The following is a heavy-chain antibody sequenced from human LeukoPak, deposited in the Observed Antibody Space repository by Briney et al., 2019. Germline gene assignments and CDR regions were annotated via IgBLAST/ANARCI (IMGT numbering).Heavy chain of an antibody. V-gene: IGHV4-59*08. CDR2: IYYSGST. J-gene: IGHJ4*02. CDR3: ARHTSMAHSDY. CDR1: GDSISSYY. D-gene: IGHD1-1*01. Sequence: PSETLSLTCNVSGDSISSYYWSWIRQPPGKGLEWIGYIYYSGSTNYNPSLKSRVTISVDTSKNQFSLKLTSVTAADTAVYYCARHTSMAHSDYWGQGTLVTVSS.